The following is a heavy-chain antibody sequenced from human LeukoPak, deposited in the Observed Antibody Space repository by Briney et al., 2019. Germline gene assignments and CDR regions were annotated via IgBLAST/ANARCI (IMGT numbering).Heavy chain of an antibody. J-gene: IGHJ4*02. V-gene: IGHV4-34*01. CDR1: GGSFSGYY. Sequence: SETLSLTCAVYGGSFSGYYWSWIRQPPGKGLEWIGEINLSGSTNYNPSLKSRVTISVDTSKNQFSLRLSSATAADTAVYYCARVYSEYWGQGTLVTVSS. CDR3: ARVYSEY. CDR2: INLSGST. D-gene: IGHD5-18*01.